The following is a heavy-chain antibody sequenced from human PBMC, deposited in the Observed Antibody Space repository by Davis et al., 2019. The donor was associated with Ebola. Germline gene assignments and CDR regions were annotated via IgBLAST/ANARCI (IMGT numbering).Heavy chain of an antibody. D-gene: IGHD3-10*01. V-gene: IGHV1-2*06. CDR1: GYTFTSYG. CDR3: ATLWFGELLGMDV. Sequence: AASVKVSCKASGYTFTSYGISWVRQAPGQGLEWMGRINPNSGGTNYAQKFQGRVTMTRDTSISTAYMELSRLRSDDTAVYYCATLWFGELLGMDVWGKGTTVTVSS. CDR2: INPNSGGT. J-gene: IGHJ6*04.